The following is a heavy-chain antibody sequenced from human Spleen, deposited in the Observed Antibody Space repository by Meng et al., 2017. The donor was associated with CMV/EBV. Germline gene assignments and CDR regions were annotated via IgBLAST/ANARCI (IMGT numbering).Heavy chain of an antibody. CDR3: ARVPARFWSGYLDY. CDR2: IYFTGST. D-gene: IGHD3-3*01. Sequence: SETLSLTCTVSGGSISTYYWSWVRQPPGKGLEWIGFIYFTGSTNYNPSLESRVTLSVDRSKKQFSLRLRSVTAADTAVYYCARVPARFWSGYLDYWSQGTLVTVSS. J-gene: IGHJ4*02. CDR1: GGSISTYY. V-gene: IGHV4-59*01.